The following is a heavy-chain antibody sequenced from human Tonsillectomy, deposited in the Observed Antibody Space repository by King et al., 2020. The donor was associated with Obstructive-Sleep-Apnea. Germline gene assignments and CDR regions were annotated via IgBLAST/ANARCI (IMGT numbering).Heavy chain of an antibody. J-gene: IGHJ4*02. CDR1: GFTFSSYA. Sequence: VQLVESGGGLVQPGGSLRLSCAASGFTFSSYAMSWVRQAPGKGLEWVSAIRGSGGSTYYADSVKGRFTISRDNSKNTLYLQMNSLSAEDTAVYYCAKDYYSDSSGYYFFDYWGQGTLVTVSS. CDR3: AKDYYSDSSGYYFFDY. D-gene: IGHD3-22*01. CDR2: IRGSGGST. V-gene: IGHV3-23*04.